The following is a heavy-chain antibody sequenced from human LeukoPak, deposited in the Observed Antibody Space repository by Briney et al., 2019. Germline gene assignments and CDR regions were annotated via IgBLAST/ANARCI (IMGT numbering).Heavy chain of an antibody. CDR1: GGSFSGYY. J-gene: IGHJ4*02. Sequence: AETLSLTCAVYGGSFSGYYWSWIRQPPGKGLEWIGEINHSGSTKYNPSLKSRVTISVDTSKNQSSLKLSSVTAADTAVYYCADSTALGTPFDFWGQGTMVTVSS. CDR3: ADSTALGTPFDF. V-gene: IGHV4-34*01. CDR2: INHSGST. D-gene: IGHD5-18*01.